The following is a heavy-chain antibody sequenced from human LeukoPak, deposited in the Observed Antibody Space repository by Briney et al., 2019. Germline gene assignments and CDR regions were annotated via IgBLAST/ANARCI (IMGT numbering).Heavy chain of an antibody. Sequence: PSETLSLTCTVSGGSLSSYYWSWIRQPPGKGLEWIGYIYYSGSAIYNPSLKSRVTISVDTSKNQFSLKLSSVTAGDTAVYYCARAPGIAAAGTHFDFWGQGTLVTVSP. CDR3: ARAPGIAAAGTHFDF. D-gene: IGHD6-13*01. CDR1: GGSLSSYY. V-gene: IGHV4-59*01. CDR2: IYYSGSA. J-gene: IGHJ4*02.